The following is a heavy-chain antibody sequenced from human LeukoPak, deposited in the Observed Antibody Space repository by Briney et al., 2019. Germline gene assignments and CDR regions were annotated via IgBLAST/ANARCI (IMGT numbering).Heavy chain of an antibody. CDR3: ARVRLNTVTTRYYYYGMDV. D-gene: IGHD4-17*01. CDR2: INPNSGGT. V-gene: IGHV1-2*02. J-gene: IGHJ6*02. CDR1: GYTFTGYY. Sequence: ASVKVSCKASGYTFTGYYMHWVRQAPGQGLEWIGWINPNSGGTNYAQKFQGRVTMTRDTSISTAYMELSRLRSDDTAVYYCARVRLNTVTTRYYYYGMDVWGQGTTVTVSS.